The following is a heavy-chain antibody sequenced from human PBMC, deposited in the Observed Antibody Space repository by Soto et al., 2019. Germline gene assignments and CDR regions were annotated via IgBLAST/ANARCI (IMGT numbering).Heavy chain of an antibody. CDR1: GFTFSSYA. Sequence: EVQLLESGGGLVQPGGSLRLSCAASGFTFSSYAMSWVRQAPGKGLEWVSVVSGGGGSTYYADSVKGRFTISRDNSKNRLYLQMNGLSAEDPAVYYCANRGAGHYVDYWGQGTLVTVSS. D-gene: IGHD6-19*01. V-gene: IGHV3-23*01. J-gene: IGHJ4*02. CDR2: VSGGGGST. CDR3: ANRGAGHYVDY.